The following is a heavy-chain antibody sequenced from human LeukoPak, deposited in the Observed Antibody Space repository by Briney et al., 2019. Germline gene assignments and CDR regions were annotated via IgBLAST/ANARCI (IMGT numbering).Heavy chain of an antibody. CDR2: SSSSITI. CDR1: GFTFSSCS. D-gene: IGHD2-15*01. CDR3: ARDRGGSYSAIDY. V-gene: IGHV3-48*04. Sequence: PGGSLRLSCAASGFTFSSCSLNWVRQAPGKGLEWVSSSSITIYYADSVKGRFTISRDNAEKSLYLQMNSLRAEDTAVYYCARDRGGSYSAIDYWGQGTLVTVSS. J-gene: IGHJ4*02.